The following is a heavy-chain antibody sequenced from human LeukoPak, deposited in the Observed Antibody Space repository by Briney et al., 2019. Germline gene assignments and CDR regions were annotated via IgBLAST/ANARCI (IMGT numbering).Heavy chain of an antibody. CDR2: IIPISGTA. D-gene: IGHD5-12*01. CDR1: GGTFSSYA. V-gene: IGHV1-69*13. Sequence: SVKVSCKASGGTFSSYAISWVRQAPGQGLEWMGGIIPISGTANYAQKFQDRVTITADESTSTAYMELSSLRPEDTAVYYCARGVGYDPLEWFDPWGQGTLVTVSS. J-gene: IGHJ5*02. CDR3: ARGVGYDPLEWFDP.